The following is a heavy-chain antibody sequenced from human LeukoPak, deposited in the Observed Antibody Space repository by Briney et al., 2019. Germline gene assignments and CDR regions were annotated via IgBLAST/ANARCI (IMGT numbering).Heavy chain of an antibody. CDR3: ARRLVVVPAGLDS. V-gene: IGHV1-2*02. J-gene: IGHJ4*02. D-gene: IGHD2-2*01. CDR2: INPNSGGT. Sequence: ASVKVSCKASGYTFTGYYMHWVRQAPGQGLEWMGWINPNSGGTNYAQKFQGRVTMTRDTSISTAYMELSRLRSDDTAVYYCARRLVVVPAGLDSWGQGTLVTVSS. CDR1: GYTFTGYY.